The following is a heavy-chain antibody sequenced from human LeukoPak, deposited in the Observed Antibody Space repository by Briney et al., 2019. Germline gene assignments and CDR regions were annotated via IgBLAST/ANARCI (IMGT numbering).Heavy chain of an antibody. J-gene: IGHJ4*02. V-gene: IGHV3-30*04. CDR2: ISYDGSNK. Sequence: PGGSLRLSCAASGFTFSSYAMHWVRQAPGKGLEWVAVISYDGSNKYYADSVKGRFTISRDNSKNTLYLQMNSLRAEDTAVYYCASSDSSGYYLLDYWGQGTLVTVSS. CDR1: GFTFSSYA. CDR3: ASSDSSGYYLLDY. D-gene: IGHD3-22*01.